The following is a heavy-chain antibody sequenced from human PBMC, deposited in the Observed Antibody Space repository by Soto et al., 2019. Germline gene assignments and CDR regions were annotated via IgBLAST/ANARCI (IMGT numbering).Heavy chain of an antibody. V-gene: IGHV1-69*13. CDR2: IIPIFGTA. D-gene: IGHD6-6*01. Sequence: GASVEVSCKASGGAFSSYSISWVLQAPGQGLEWMGGIIPIFGTANYAQKFQGRVTITADESTSTAYMELSSLRSEDTAVYYCARRAARPHYGMDVWGQGTTVTVSS. CDR3: ARRAARPHYGMDV. J-gene: IGHJ6*02. CDR1: GGAFSSYS.